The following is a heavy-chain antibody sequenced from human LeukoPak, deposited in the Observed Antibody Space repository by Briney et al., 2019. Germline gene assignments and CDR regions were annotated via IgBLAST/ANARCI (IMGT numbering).Heavy chain of an antibody. D-gene: IGHD6-13*01. J-gene: IGHJ4*02. CDR3: AREQQLVRGQVFTDY. V-gene: IGHV4-4*07. CDR1: GGSISSYY. CDR2: IYTSGST. Sequence: SETLSLTCTVSGGSISSYYWSWIRQPAGKGLEWIGRIYTSGSTNYNPSLKSRVTMSVVTSKNQFSLKLSSVTAADTAVYYCAREQQLVRGQVFTDYWGQGTLVTVSS.